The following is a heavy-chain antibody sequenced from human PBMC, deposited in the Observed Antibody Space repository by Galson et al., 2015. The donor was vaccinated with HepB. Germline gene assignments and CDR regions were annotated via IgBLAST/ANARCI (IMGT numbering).Heavy chain of an antibody. J-gene: IGHJ4*02. CDR2: ISAYNGNT. D-gene: IGHD2-8*01. V-gene: IGHV1-18*01. CDR3: ARDWCQIQGACFFDY. CDR1: GYTFTSYG. Sequence: SVKVSCRASGYTFTSYGISWVRQAPGQGLEWMGWISAYNGNTNYAQKLQGRVTMTTDTSTSTAYMELRSLRSDDTAVYYCARDWCQIQGACFFDYWGQGTLVTVSS.